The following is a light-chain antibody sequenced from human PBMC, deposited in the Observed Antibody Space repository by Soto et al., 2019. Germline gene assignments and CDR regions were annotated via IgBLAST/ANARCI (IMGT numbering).Light chain of an antibody. V-gene: IGLV2-23*02. J-gene: IGLJ1*01. CDR2: EVS. CDR1: SSDVGGYNF. Sequence: QSALTQPASVSGSPGQSITITCTGTSSDVGGYNFVSWYLQQPGKVPKLMIYEVSKRPSGLSNRFSGSKSGNTASLTISGLQADDEADYYCCSHAGSSTYVFGTGPKVTVL. CDR3: CSHAGSSTYV.